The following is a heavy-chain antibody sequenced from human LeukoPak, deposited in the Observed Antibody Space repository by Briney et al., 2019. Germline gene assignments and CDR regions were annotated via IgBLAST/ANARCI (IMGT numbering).Heavy chain of an antibody. D-gene: IGHD4-17*01. CDR1: GYTFTGYY. V-gene: IGHV1-18*04. J-gene: IGHJ4*02. CDR3: ARISRGYGEDKDY. CDR2: ISAYNGNT. Sequence: EASVKVSCKASGYTFTGYYMHWVRQAPGQGLEWMGWISAYNGNTNYAQKLQGRVTMTTDTSTSTAYMELRSLRSDDTAVYYCARISRGYGEDKDYWGQGTLVTVSS.